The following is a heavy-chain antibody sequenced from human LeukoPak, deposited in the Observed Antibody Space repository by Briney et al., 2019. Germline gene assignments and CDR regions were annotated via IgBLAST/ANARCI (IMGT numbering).Heavy chain of an antibody. CDR2: ISSIISTI. J-gene: IGHJ4*02. Sequence: GGSLRLSCAASGFTFSSYEMNWVRQAPGKGLEWVSYISSIISTIYYADSVKGRFTISRDNAKNSLYLQMNSLRAEDTAVYYCARDRSSWSEGFDYWGQGTLVTVSS. D-gene: IGHD6-13*01. CDR1: GFTFSSYE. V-gene: IGHV3-48*03. CDR3: ARDRSSWSEGFDY.